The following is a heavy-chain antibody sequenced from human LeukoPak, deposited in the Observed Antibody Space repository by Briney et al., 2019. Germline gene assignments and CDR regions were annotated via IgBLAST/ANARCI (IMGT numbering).Heavy chain of an antibody. D-gene: IGHD5-12*01. CDR2: INPNSGGT. CDR1: GFTLTGHY. V-gene: IGHV1-2*02. J-gene: IGHJ4*02. Sequence: ASVKVSCRASGFTLTGHYMHWVRQAPGQGLEWMGWINPNSGGTSFARSFQGRVTMTRDTSISTVYMELSSLRLDDTAVYFCVRDRGGYSGSPTDFWGQGTLVTVSS. CDR3: VRDRGGYSGSPTDF.